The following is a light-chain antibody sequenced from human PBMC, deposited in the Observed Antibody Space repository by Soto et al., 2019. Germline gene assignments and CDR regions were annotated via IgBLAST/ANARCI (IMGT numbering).Light chain of an antibody. CDR2: RNN. CDR3: AAWDASLNGPV. V-gene: IGLV1-47*01. Sequence: QSVLTQPPSASGTPGQRVTICCSGSSSNIGNNYVYWYQHLPGTAPKLLIYRNNQRPSGVPDRFSGSKSGTSASLAISGLRSDDESDYYCAAWDASLNGPVFGGGTKLTVL. CDR1: SSNIGNNY. J-gene: IGLJ2*01.